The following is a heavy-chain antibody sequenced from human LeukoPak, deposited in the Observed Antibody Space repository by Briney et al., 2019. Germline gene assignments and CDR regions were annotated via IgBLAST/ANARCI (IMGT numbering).Heavy chain of an antibody. Sequence: PSETLSLTCTVSGGSISSYYWSWIRQPAGKGLEWIGRMYTSGRTNYNPSLKSRVTMSIDTSKNQFSLKLSSVTAADTAVYYCANTIFGVVIPQLRYMDVWGKGTTVTVSS. D-gene: IGHD3-3*01. V-gene: IGHV4-4*07. CDR3: ANTIFGVVIPQLRYMDV. CDR1: GGSISSYY. CDR2: MYTSGRT. J-gene: IGHJ6*03.